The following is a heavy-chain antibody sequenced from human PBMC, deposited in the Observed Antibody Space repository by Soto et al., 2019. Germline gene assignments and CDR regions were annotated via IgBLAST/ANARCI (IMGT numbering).Heavy chain of an antibody. V-gene: IGHV1-69*13. D-gene: IGHD6-6*01. J-gene: IGHJ3*02. CDR3: ARDRSLAARDVFDI. CDR2: IIPIFGTA. Sequence: GASVKVSCKASGGTISSYAISWVRQAPGQGLEWMGGIIPIFGTANYAQKFQGRVTITADESTSTAYMELSSLRSEDTAVYYCARDRSLAARDVFDIGGQGTMVTVSS. CDR1: GGTISSYA.